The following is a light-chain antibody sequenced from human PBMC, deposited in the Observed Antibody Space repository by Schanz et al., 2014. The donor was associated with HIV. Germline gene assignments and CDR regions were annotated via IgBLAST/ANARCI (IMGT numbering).Light chain of an antibody. Sequence: EIVLTQSPATLSLSPGERATLSCRASQSVSDNYLAWYQQRPGQAPRLLIYGASTRVTGIPARFSGSGSGTEFTLTISSLQSEDFAVYYCQQYNDWPPITFGQGTRLEIK. J-gene: IGKJ5*01. V-gene: IGKV3-15*01. CDR2: GAS. CDR1: QSVSDNY. CDR3: QQYNDWPPIT.